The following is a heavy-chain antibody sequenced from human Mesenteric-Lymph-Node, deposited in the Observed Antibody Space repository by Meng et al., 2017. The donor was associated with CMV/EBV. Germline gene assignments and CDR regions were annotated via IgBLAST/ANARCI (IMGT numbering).Heavy chain of an antibody. V-gene: IGHV3-7*04. CDR1: GFTFSSYW. D-gene: IGHD2-2*02. CDR2: IKQDGNEK. CDR3: ARGGYCSDTSCYTRGYSMDV. J-gene: IGHJ6*02. Sequence: GESLKISCAASGFTFSSYWMSWVRQAPGKGLEWVANIKQDGNEKYYVDSVKGRFTISRDHAKNSLYLQMNSLRVEDTAVYYCARGGYCSDTSCYTRGYSMDVWGQGTTVTVSS.